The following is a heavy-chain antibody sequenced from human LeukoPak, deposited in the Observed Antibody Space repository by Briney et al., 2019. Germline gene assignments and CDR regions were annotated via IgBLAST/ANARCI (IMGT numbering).Heavy chain of an antibody. CDR1: GYTFTSYD. D-gene: IGHD5-18*01. J-gene: IGHJ3*02. V-gene: IGHV1-8*01. CDR2: MNPNSGNT. Sequence: GASVKVSCKASGYTFTSYDINWVRQATGQGLEWMGWMNPNSGNTGYAQKFQGRVTMTRNTSISTAYMELSSLRSEDTAVYYCARALGGYSYGLLGAFDIWGQGTMVTVSS. CDR3: ARALGGYSYGLLGAFDI.